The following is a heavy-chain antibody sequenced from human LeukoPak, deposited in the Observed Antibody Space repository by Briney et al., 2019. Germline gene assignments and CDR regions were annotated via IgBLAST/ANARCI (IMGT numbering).Heavy chain of an antibody. CDR1: GFTFSSYE. Sequence: GGSLRLSCAASGFTFSSYEMNWVRQAPGKGLEWVSYVSSSGSTIYYADSVKGRFTISRDNAKNSLYLQMNSLRAEDTAVYYCARGPYCSGGSYYSPTGDAFDIWGQGTMVTVSS. J-gene: IGHJ3*02. CDR2: VSSSGSTI. V-gene: IGHV3-48*03. D-gene: IGHD2-15*01. CDR3: ARGPYCSGGSYYSPTGDAFDI.